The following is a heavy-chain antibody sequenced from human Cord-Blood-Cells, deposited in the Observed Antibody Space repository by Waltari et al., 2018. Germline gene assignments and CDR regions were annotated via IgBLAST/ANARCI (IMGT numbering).Heavy chain of an antibody. CDR3: ARYCRELDSSGYSGSYYYYYMDV. J-gene: IGHJ6*03. CDR1: GGSIRSSY. CDR2: IYYSGST. Sequence: QVQLQESGPGLVKPSETLSLTCTVSGGSIRSSYWSWIRQPPGRGLEWFGYIYYSGSTNYNPSLNSRVTISVDTSKNQFSLKLSSVTAADTAVYYCARYCRELDSSGYSGSYYYYYMDVWGKGTTVTVSS. V-gene: IGHV4-59*01. D-gene: IGHD3-22*01.